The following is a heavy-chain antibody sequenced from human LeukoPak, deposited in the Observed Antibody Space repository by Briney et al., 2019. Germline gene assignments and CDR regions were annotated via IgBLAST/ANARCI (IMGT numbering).Heavy chain of an antibody. J-gene: IGHJ6*02. D-gene: IGHD5-18*01. Sequence: ASVKGSCKASGYTFTSYYMHWVRQAPGQGLEWMGIINPSGGSTSYAQKFQGRVTMTRDTSTSTVYMELSSLRSEDTAVYYCARMGAAMADYYYSYGMDVWGQGTTVTVSS. V-gene: IGHV1-46*01. CDR2: INPSGGST. CDR3: ARMGAAMADYYYSYGMDV. CDR1: GYTFTSYY.